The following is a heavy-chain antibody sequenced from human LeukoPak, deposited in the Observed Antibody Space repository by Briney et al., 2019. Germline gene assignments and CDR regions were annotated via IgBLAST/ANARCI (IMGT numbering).Heavy chain of an antibody. J-gene: IGHJ4*02. Sequence: KIGESLKISCKGSGYSFTNYWIGWVRQMPGKGLEWMGIIWPDDSDTRYSPSFQGQVTISADKSNSIVYLQWTSLKASDTAMYYCARRYSGSYYPEYFDYWGQGTLVTGSS. D-gene: IGHD1-26*01. CDR1: GYSFTNYW. CDR2: IWPDDSDT. V-gene: IGHV5-51*01. CDR3: ARRYSGSYYPEYFDY.